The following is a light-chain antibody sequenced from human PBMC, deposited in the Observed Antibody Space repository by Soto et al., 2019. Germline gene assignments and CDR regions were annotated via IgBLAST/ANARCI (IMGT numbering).Light chain of an antibody. CDR3: QQYGSSPLT. CDR2: DTS. J-gene: IGKJ4*01. Sequence: EIVLTQSPGTLSLSVGERVTLPCRASQSVSSYLAWYQQTPGQAPRLLIYDTSNRVTGTPDRFSGSGSGTDFTLTISRLEPEDFTVYYCQQYGSSPLTFGGGTTVEIK. V-gene: IGKV3-20*01. CDR1: QSVSSY.